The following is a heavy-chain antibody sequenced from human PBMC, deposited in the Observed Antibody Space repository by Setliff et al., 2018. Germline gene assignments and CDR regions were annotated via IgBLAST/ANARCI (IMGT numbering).Heavy chain of an antibody. CDR3: ARVADGSGSFYLGFDY. D-gene: IGHD3-10*01. Sequence: SETLSLTCTVSGDSISSGSYYWNWLRQHPEKGLEWLGYIFHSGSTHYNSSLKSRITISIDTSKNHFSLELTSATAADSAVYYCARVADGSGSFYLGFDYWGQGILVTVSS. CDR1: GDSISSGSYY. CDR2: IFHSGST. J-gene: IGHJ4*02. V-gene: IGHV4-31*03.